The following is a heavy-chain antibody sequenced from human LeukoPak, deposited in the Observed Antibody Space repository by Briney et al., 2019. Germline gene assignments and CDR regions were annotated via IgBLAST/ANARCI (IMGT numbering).Heavy chain of an antibody. CDR1: GYSISSGYY. CDR3: ARAIFGVVINAFDI. Sequence: PSETLSLTCAVSGYSISSGYYWAWIRQPPGKGLEWIGSIYHSGSTYYNPSLKSRVTISVDTSKNQFSLKLSSVTAADTAVYYCARAIFGVVINAFDIWGQGTMVTVSS. V-gene: IGHV4-38-2*01. J-gene: IGHJ3*02. CDR2: IYHSGST. D-gene: IGHD3-3*01.